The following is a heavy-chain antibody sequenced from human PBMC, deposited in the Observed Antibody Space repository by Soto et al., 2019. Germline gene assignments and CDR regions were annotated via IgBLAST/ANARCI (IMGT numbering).Heavy chain of an antibody. D-gene: IGHD3-16*01. CDR1: GFTFSTSA. Sequence: EVLLLESGGGLVQPGGSLKLSCAASGFTFSTSAMNWVRQAPGKGLEWVSAISAGGGNTYNADSVNGRFTISRDNSKNTVYLQMKRLRAEDTAIYFCAVGDYVWGRLDDWGQGTLVTVST. J-gene: IGHJ4*02. CDR2: ISAGGGNT. V-gene: IGHV3-23*01. CDR3: AVGDYVWGRLDD.